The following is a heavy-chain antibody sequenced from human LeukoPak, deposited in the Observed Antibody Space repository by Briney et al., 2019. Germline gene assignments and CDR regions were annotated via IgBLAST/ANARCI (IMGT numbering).Heavy chain of an antibody. J-gene: IGHJ4*02. CDR1: GGTFSNYA. D-gene: IGHD3-3*01. Sequence: GSSVKVSCKASGGTFSNYAISWLRQAPGQGLEWRGGIIPIFGTANYAQKFQGRVTITADESTSTAYMELSSLRSEDTAVYYCASSPYYDFWSGIPGYFDYWGQGTLVTVSS. V-gene: IGHV1-69*01. CDR3: ASSPYYDFWSGIPGYFDY. CDR2: IIPIFGTA.